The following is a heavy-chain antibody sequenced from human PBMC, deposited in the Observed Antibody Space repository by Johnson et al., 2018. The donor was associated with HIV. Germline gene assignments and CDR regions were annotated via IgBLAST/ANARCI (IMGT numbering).Heavy chain of an antibody. CDR2: INWNGGST. CDR1: GFTFDDYG. V-gene: IGHV3-20*04. Sequence: VQLVESGGGVVRPGGSLRLSCAASGFTFDDYGMSWVRQAPGKGLEWVSGINWNGGSTGYADSVKGRFTISRDNAKKSLYLQMNNLKTEDTAVYYCTTGPVGATKGGGAFDIWGQGTMVTVSS. J-gene: IGHJ3*02. D-gene: IGHD1-26*01. CDR3: TTGPVGATKGGGAFDI.